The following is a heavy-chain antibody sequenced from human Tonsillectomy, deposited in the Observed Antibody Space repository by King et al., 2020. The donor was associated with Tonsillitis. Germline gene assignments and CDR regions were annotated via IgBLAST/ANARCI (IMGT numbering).Heavy chain of an antibody. CDR3: ARDAYYGSGSYYSPYYYYGMDV. D-gene: IGHD3-10*01. V-gene: IGHV3-66*01. CDR2: IYSGGST. J-gene: IGHJ6*02. CDR1: GFTVSSDY. Sequence: VQLVESGGGLVQPGGSLRLSCAASGFTVSSDYMSWVRQAPGKGLEWVSVIYSGGSTYYADSVKGRFPISRDNSKNTLYLQMNSLRAEDTAVYYCARDAYYGSGSYYSPYYYYGMDVWGQGTTVTVSS.